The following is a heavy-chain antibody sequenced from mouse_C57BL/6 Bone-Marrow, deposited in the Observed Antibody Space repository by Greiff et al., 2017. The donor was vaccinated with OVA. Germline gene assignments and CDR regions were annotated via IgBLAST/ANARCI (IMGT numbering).Heavy chain of an antibody. CDR2: ISSGSSTI. CDR3: AREDYDGAMDY. J-gene: IGHJ4*01. V-gene: IGHV5-17*01. Sequence: EVQVVEPGGGLVKPGGSLKLSCAASGFTFSDYGMHWVRQAPEKGLEWVAYISSGSSTIYYADTVKGRFTISRDNAKNTLFLQMTSLRSEDTAMYYCAREDYDGAMDYWGQGTSVTVSS. D-gene: IGHD2-4*01. CDR1: GFTFSDYG.